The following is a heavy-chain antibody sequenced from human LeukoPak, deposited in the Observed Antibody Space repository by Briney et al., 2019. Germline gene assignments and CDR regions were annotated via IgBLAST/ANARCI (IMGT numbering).Heavy chain of an antibody. D-gene: IGHD3-16*02. V-gene: IGHV3-48*03. Sequence: GGSLRLSCAASGFTFSSYEMNWVRQAPGKGLGWVSYISSSGSTIYYADSVKGRFTISRDNAKNSLYLQMNSLRAEDTAVYYCASSIMITFGGVIPAPFDYWGQGTLVTVSS. CDR3: ASSIMITFGGVIPAPFDY. CDR1: GFTFSSYE. J-gene: IGHJ4*02. CDR2: ISSSGSTI.